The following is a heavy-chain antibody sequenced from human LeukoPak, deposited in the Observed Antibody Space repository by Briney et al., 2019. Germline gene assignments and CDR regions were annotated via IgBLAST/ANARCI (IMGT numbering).Heavy chain of an antibody. CDR2: ISNSSSYI. Sequence: PGGSLRLSCAASGFTFSSYSMNWVRQAPGKGLEWVSSISNSSSYIYYADSVKGRFTISRDNDQNSLYLQMNSRRAEDTAVYYCARAYDFRSGHMDVWGKGTTVTGSS. J-gene: IGHJ6*03. D-gene: IGHD3-3*01. V-gene: IGHV3-21*01. CDR3: ARAYDFRSGHMDV. CDR1: GFTFSSYS.